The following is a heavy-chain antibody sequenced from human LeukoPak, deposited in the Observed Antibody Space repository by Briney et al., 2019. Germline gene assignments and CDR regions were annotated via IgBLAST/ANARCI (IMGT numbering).Heavy chain of an antibody. V-gene: IGHV3-74*01. CDR1: RFTFGDFA. CDR2: INSDGSST. CDR3: AKDLSTSWYYFDY. D-gene: IGHD6-13*01. J-gene: IGHJ4*02. Sequence: GRSLRLSCAASRFTFGDFAMHWVRQAPGKGLVWVSRINSDGSSTNYADSVEGRFTISRDNAKNTLYLQMNSLRAEDTAVYYCAKDLSTSWYYFDYWGQGTLVTVSS.